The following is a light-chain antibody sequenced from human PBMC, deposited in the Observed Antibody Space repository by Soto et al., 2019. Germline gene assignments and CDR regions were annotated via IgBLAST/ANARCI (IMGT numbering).Light chain of an antibody. CDR3: CSHAGSYTFV. CDR2: DVS. CDR1: SSDVAKYDY. Sequence: QSALTQPRSVSGSPGQSVTISCTGTSSDVAKYDYVSWYQQSPGKAPKLLIYDVSKRPSGVPDRFAGSKFGITAFLIISDLRAEDDADYFCCSHAGSYTFVFGTGTKVTVL. V-gene: IGLV2-11*01. J-gene: IGLJ1*01.